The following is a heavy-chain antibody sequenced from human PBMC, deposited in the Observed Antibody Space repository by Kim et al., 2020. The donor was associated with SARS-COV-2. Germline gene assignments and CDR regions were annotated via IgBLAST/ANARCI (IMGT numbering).Heavy chain of an antibody. CDR3: AREGPAGIAAAGTDY. J-gene: IGHJ4*02. CDR1: GGSISSGGYY. Sequence: SETLSLTCTVSGGSISSGGYYWSWLRQHPGKGLEWIGYIYYSGSSYSNPYLKSRVTISVDTSKNQFSLKLSSVTATDTAVYYCAREGPAGIAAAGTDYWGQGTLVTVSS. CDR2: IYYSGSS. V-gene: IGHV4-31*03. D-gene: IGHD6-13*01.